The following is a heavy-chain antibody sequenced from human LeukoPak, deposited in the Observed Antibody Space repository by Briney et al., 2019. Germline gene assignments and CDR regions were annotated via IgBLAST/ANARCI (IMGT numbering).Heavy chain of an antibody. J-gene: IGHJ4*02. D-gene: IGHD6-19*01. CDR1: GFTFDDYG. CDR3: ARDSSGWYAGRAFDY. Sequence: AGGSLRLSCAASGFTFDDYGMSWVRQAPGEGLEWVSGINWNGGSTGYADSVKGRFTISRDNAKNSLYLQMNSLRAEDTAVYYCARDSSGWYAGRAFDYWGQGTLVTVSS. V-gene: IGHV3-20*04. CDR2: INWNGGST.